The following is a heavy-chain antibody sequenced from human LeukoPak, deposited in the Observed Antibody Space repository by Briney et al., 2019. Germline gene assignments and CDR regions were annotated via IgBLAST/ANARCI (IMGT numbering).Heavy chain of an antibody. CDR2: IKQDGSET. Sequence: GGSLRLSCAASGFTFSSFWISWVRQAPGKGLEWVANIKQDGSETYYVDSVKGRFTISRDNAKNSLYLQMNSLRAEDTAVYYCARRTEDTAMVTDEPFDYWGQGTLVTVSS. J-gene: IGHJ4*02. D-gene: IGHD5-18*01. CDR1: GFTFSSFW. CDR3: ARRTEDTAMVTDEPFDY. V-gene: IGHV3-7*01.